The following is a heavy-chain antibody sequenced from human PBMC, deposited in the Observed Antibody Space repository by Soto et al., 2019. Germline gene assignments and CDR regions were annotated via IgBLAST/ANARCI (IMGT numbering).Heavy chain of an antibody. J-gene: IGHJ6*03. CDR2: INHSGST. V-gene: IGHV4-34*01. CDR3: ARAIAVAGTFPPRPGRTIMDV. D-gene: IGHD6-19*01. Sequence: SETLSLTCAVYGGSFSGYYWSWIRQPPGKGLEWIGEINHSGSTNYNPSLKSRVTISVDTSKNQFSLKLSSVTAADTAVYYCARAIAVAGTFPPRPGRTIMDVWGKGTTVTVSS. CDR1: GGSFSGYY.